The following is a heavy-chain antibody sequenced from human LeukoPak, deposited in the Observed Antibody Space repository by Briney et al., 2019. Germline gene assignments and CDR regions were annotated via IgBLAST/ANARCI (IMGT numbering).Heavy chain of an antibody. Sequence: GGSLRLSCAASGFTFSSYAMSWVRQAPGKGLEWVSAISGSGGTTYYADSVKGRFTISRDNSKNTLYLQMNSLKTEDTAVYYCTTGGSSSFDWGQGTLVTVSS. CDR3: TTGGSSSFD. CDR1: GFTFSSYA. D-gene: IGHD6-13*01. CDR2: ISGSGGTT. V-gene: IGHV3-23*01. J-gene: IGHJ4*02.